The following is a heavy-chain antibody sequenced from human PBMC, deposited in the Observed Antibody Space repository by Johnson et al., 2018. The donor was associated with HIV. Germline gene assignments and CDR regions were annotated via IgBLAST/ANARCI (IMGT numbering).Heavy chain of an antibody. CDR3: ATYNFWSSYAFDI. CDR1: GFTFSSYA. Sequence: QVQLMESGGGVVQPGRSLRLSCAASGFTFSSYAMHWVRQAPGKGLEWVAVISYDGSNKSYADSVKGRFTISRDNSKRMLYLQMDSLTAEETAVYYCATYNFWSSYAFDIWGQGTTVTVSS. D-gene: IGHD3-3*01. V-gene: IGHV3-30*14. CDR2: ISYDGSNK. J-gene: IGHJ3*02.